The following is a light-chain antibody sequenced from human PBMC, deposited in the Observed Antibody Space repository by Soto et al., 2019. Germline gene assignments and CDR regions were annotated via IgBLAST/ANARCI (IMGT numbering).Light chain of an antibody. Sequence: QSVLTQPPSASGSPGQRVTIFCSGSSPNSGRKPVNRSQQHPGTAPKLLIYTNSLRPSGVPDRFSFSKSCPAASLAVAGLQSENEGNYYCSAWDDSLNALVFGGGTKGTVL. V-gene: IGLV1-44*01. J-gene: IGLJ2*01. CDR3: SAWDDSLNALV. CDR2: TNS. CDR1: SPNSGRKP.